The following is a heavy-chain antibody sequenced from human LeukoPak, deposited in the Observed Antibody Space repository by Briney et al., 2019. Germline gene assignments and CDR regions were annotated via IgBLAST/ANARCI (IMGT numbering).Heavy chain of an antibody. CDR1: GYTLTELS. D-gene: IGHD1-7*01. Sequence: ASVKVSXKVSGYTLTELSMHWVRQAPGKGLEWMGGFDPEDGETIYAQKFQGRVTMTEDTSTDTAYMELSSLRSEDTAVYYCATYRLYNWNYLFDYWGQGTLVTVSS. CDR3: ATYRLYNWNYLFDY. CDR2: FDPEDGET. J-gene: IGHJ4*02. V-gene: IGHV1-24*01.